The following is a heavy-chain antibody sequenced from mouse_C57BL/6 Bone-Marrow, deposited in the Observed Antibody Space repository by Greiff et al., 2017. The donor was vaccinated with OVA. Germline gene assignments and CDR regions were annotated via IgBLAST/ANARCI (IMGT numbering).Heavy chain of an antibody. CDR1: GFSLSTFGMG. D-gene: IGHD1-1*01. Sequence: QVQLQQSGPGILQPSQTLSLTCSFSGFSLSTFGMGVGWIRQPSGKGLEWLAHIWWDDDKYYNPALKSRPTISKDTSKNQVFLKIANVDTADTATYYCARILITTVVAHFDYWGQGTTLTVSS. CDR3: ARILITTVVAHFDY. CDR2: IWWDDDK. V-gene: IGHV8-8*01. J-gene: IGHJ2*01.